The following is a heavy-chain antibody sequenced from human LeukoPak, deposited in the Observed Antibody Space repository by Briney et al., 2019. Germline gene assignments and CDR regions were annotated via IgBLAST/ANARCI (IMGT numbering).Heavy chain of an antibody. V-gene: IGHV3-33*01. CDR1: GFTFSSYG. D-gene: IGHD5-12*01. CDR3: ARDLGGYDPEYYFDY. J-gene: IGHJ4*02. Sequence: GRSLRLSCAASGFTFSSYGMHWVRQAPGKGLEWVAVIWYDGSNKYYADSVKGRFTISRDNSKNTLYLQMNSLRAKDTAVYYCARDLGGYDPEYYFDYWGQGTLVTVSS. CDR2: IWYDGSNK.